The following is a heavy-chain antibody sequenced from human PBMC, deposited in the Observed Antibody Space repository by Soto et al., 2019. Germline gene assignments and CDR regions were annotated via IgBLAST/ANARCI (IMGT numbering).Heavy chain of an antibody. CDR2: IYSNGIT. J-gene: IGHJ3*02. Sequence: PSETLSFTGSVSGLSMNCFFWGWVRQSAGKGLEWIGRIYSNGITNYSPSLKGRVTMSVDTSQNQLSLKLTSVAAADTSMYYCVRGDVFDIWGRGAMVT. CDR1: GLSMNCFF. CDR3: VRGDVFDI. D-gene: IGHD3-16*01. V-gene: IGHV4-4*07.